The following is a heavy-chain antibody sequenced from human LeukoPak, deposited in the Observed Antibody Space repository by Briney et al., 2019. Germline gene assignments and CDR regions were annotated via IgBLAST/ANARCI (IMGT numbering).Heavy chain of an antibody. CDR1: GFTFSSYG. V-gene: IGHV3-30*18. J-gene: IGHJ3*02. Sequence: GGSLRLSCAASGFTFSSYGMHWVRQAPGKGLEWLAVISYDGSNTYYADSVKGRFTISRDNSKNTLYLQMNSLRAEDTAVYYCAKDIFPLAGRDAFDIWGQGTMVTVSS. D-gene: IGHD6-19*01. CDR2: ISYDGSNT. CDR3: AKDIFPLAGRDAFDI.